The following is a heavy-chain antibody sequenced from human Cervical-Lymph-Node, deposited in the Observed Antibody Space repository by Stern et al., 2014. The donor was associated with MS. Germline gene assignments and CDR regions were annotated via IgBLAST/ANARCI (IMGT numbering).Heavy chain of an antibody. D-gene: IGHD4-17*01. CDR2: IYSSGST. Sequence: VQLEESGPGLVKPSQTLSLTCTVSGGSISNDNYYWSWIRQPAGKGLEWIGHIYSSGSTKYNPSLQRRVTMSVATSKNQSSLRLYSVTAADTAVYYCARVMFVATVTEYNWFDPWGQGTLVTVSS. CDR1: GGSISNDNYY. J-gene: IGHJ5*02. CDR3: ARVMFVATVTEYNWFDP. V-gene: IGHV4-61*02.